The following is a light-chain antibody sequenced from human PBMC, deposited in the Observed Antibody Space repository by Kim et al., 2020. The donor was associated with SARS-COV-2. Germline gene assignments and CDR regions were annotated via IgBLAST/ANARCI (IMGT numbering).Light chain of an antibody. Sequence: LSPGESAPLSCRASQGVSYSLAWYQQKPGQAPRLVIYDTSKRATGIPARFSGSGSGTEFTLTISSLEPEDSAVYFCQQRTNWLWAFGQGTKVDIK. CDR1: QGVSYS. CDR3: QQRTNWLWA. J-gene: IGKJ1*01. V-gene: IGKV3-11*01. CDR2: DTS.